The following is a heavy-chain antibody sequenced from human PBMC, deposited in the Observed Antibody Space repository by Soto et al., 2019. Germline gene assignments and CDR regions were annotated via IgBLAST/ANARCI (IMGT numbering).Heavy chain of an antibody. CDR1: GAYVISTKW. D-gene: IGHD6-19*01. CDR2: IHHSETT. CDR3: ARVSDRSGWGLAMGV. V-gene: IGHV4-4*02. J-gene: IGHJ6*02. Sequence: PSETMTVTCAVAGAYVISTKWWSWVRQTPGKGLEWIGEIHHSETTNYNPSLESRVTIPIDKSKNQFSLKLSSVTAADTAIYYCARVSDRSGWGLAMGVWGQGTTVTVSS.